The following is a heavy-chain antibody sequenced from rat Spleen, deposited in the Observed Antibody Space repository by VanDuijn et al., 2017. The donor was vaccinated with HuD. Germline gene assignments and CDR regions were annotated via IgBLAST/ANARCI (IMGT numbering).Heavy chain of an antibody. D-gene: IGHD4-3*01. CDR1: GFTFSNYD. J-gene: IGHJ3*01. CDR2: ISYDGGST. CDR3: ARQDTSGYSNWFAY. V-gene: IGHV5-20*01. Sequence: EVQLVESGGGLVQPGRSLKLSCEASGFTFSNYDMAWVRQAPTKGLEWVASISYDGGSTCYRDSVKGRFTISRDNAKSSLYLLMDSLRSEDTATYYCARQDTSGYSNWFAYWGQGTLVTVSS.